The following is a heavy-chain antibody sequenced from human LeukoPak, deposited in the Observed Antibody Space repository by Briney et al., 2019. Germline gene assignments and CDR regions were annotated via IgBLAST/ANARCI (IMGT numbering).Heavy chain of an antibody. Sequence: GASVNVSCKASGGTFSSYAISWVRQAPGQGLEWMGGIIPIFGTANYAQKFQGRVTITADESTSTAYMELSSLRSEDTAVYYCARVGTMVRGVQKNYLPAWYFDYWGQGTLVTVSS. V-gene: IGHV1-69*13. CDR1: GGTFSSYA. CDR3: ARVGTMVRGVQKNYLPAWYFDY. D-gene: IGHD3-10*01. CDR2: IIPIFGTA. J-gene: IGHJ4*02.